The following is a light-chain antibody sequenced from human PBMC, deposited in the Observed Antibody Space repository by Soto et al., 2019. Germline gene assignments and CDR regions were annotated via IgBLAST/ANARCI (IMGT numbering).Light chain of an antibody. Sequence: QSVLTQPPSASGTPGQRVTISCSGSSSNIGSNTVNWYQQLPGTAPKLLIYNNNQRPSGIPARFSGSNSGTSASLAISGLQSEDEADYYCASWDDSLNGRGVFGTGTRSPS. CDR2: NNN. J-gene: IGLJ1*01. CDR1: SSNIGSNT. CDR3: ASWDDSLNGRGV. V-gene: IGLV1-44*01.